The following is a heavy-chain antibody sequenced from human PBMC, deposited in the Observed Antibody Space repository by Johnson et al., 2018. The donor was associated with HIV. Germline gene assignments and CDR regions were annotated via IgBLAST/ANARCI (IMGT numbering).Heavy chain of an antibody. CDR1: GFTFGNAW. D-gene: IGHD3-16*02. V-gene: IGHV3-30*18. Sequence: QVQLVESGGGLVQPGGSLRLSCAASGFTFGNAWMSWVRQAPGKGLAWVAVISYDGSNKDCADSVKGRFTISRDNSKNTLYLQMNSLRAEDAALYYCAKSLGAMSAEACEIWGQGTMVTVSS. CDR3: AKSLGAMSAEACEI. CDR2: ISYDGSNK. J-gene: IGHJ3*02.